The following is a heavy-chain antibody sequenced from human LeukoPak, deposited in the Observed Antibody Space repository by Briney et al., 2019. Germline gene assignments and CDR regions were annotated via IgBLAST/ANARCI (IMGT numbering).Heavy chain of an antibody. Sequence: GGSLRLSCAASGFTFSSYSMNWVRQAPGKGLEWVSLINWNGGRSAYADSVKGRFTISRDNAKNSLYLQMNSLRGEDTALYYCARMWAVADPFLDLWGQGTLVTVSS. D-gene: IGHD6-19*01. CDR1: GFTFSSYS. CDR2: INWNGGRS. V-gene: IGHV3-20*04. CDR3: ARMWAVADPFLDL. J-gene: IGHJ4*02.